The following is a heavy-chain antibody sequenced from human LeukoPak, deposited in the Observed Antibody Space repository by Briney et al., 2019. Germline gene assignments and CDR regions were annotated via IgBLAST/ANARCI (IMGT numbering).Heavy chain of an antibody. Sequence: GGSLRLSCTASGFTFGDYAMSWFRQAPGKGLEWVGFIRSKAYGGTTEYAASVKGRFTISRDDSKSIAYLQMNSLKTEDTAVYYCTRDLAWGLWLRPYFDYWGQGTLVTVSS. J-gene: IGHJ4*02. D-gene: IGHD5-18*01. CDR2: IRSKAYGGTT. CDR3: TRDLAWGLWLRPYFDY. CDR1: GFTFGDYA. V-gene: IGHV3-49*03.